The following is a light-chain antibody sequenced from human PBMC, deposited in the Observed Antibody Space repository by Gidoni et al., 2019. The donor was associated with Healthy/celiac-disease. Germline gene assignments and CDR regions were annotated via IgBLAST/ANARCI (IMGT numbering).Light chain of an antibody. V-gene: IGLV3-21*03. CDR1: NIGSKS. J-gene: IGLJ2*01. CDR2: DDS. CDR3: QVWDSSSDHVV. Sequence: SYVLTPPPSLSVAPGKTARITCGGKNIGSKSVHGYQQKPGQAPVLVVYDDSDRPSGIPERFSGSNSGNTATLTISRVEAGDEADYYCQVWDSSSDHVVFGGGTKLTVL.